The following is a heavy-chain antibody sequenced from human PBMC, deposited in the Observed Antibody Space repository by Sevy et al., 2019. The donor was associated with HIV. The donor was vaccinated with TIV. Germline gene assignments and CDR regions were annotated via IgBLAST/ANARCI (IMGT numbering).Heavy chain of an antibody. J-gene: IGHJ4*02. D-gene: IGHD3-22*01. CDR3: VKGPPPEYYYDSSGYPYYFDY. CDR2: ISGSGGST. CDR1: GFTFSSYA. V-gene: IGHV3-23*01. Sequence: GGSLRLSCAASGFTFSSYAMSWVRQAPGKGLEWVSAISGSGGSTYYADSVKGRFTISRDNSKNTLYLQMNSLRAEDTAVYYCVKGPPPEYYYDSSGYPYYFDYWGQGTLVNVSS.